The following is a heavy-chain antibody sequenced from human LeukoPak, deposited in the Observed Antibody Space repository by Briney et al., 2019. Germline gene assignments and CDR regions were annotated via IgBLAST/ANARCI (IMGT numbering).Heavy chain of an antibody. Sequence: GGSLRLSCAASGFPFDRYWMSWVRLAPGKGLEWVANIKHDGSEKTFVDSVKGRFTISRDNAENSLYLQMNSLRVEDTALYFCARKRVDDRPPLYWGQGTLVTVSS. CDR2: IKHDGSEK. CDR3: ARKRVDDRPPLY. V-gene: IGHV3-7*03. J-gene: IGHJ4*02. D-gene: IGHD6-25*01. CDR1: GFPFDRYW.